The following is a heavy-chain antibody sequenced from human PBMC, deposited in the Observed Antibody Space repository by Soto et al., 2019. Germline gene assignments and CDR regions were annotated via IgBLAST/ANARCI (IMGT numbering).Heavy chain of an antibody. CDR1: GFTFSSYS. CDR2: ISSSSSYI. Sequence: GGSLSLSCAASGFTFSSYSLNWVRQAPGKGLEWVSSISSSSSYIYNADSVKGRFTISRDNAKNSLYLQMNSLRAEDTAVYYCARDFEMGVAATQWFDPWGQGTLVTVSS. V-gene: IGHV3-21*01. D-gene: IGHD2-15*01. J-gene: IGHJ5*02. CDR3: ARDFEMGVAATQWFDP.